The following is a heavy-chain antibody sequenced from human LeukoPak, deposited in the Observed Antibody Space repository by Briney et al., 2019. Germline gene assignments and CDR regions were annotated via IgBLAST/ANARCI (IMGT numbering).Heavy chain of an antibody. CDR1: GFTFSSYA. Sequence: GGSLRLSCAGSGFTFSSYALNWVRQAPGTGLEWVSGLSASGGSTYYADSVKGRFTISRDNSKNTLFLQLTSLGAEDTAVYYCAKSPTYYFDSSAERYFDLWGRGTLVTVSS. J-gene: IGHJ2*01. V-gene: IGHV3-23*01. D-gene: IGHD3-22*01. CDR2: LSASGGST. CDR3: AKSPTYYFDSSAERYFDL.